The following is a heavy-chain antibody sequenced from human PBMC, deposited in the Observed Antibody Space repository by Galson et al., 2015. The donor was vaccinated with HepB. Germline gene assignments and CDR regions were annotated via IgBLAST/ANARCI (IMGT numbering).Heavy chain of an antibody. D-gene: IGHD3-3*01. CDR1: SYG. V-gene: IGHV3-30*18. CDR3: AKDNTIFGVVINPDY. CDR2: ISYDGSNK. Sequence: SYGMHWVRQAPGKGLEWVAVISYDGSNKYYADSVKGRFTISRDNSKNTLYLQMNSLRAEDTAVYYCAKDNTIFGVVINPDYWGQGTLVTVSS. J-gene: IGHJ4*02.